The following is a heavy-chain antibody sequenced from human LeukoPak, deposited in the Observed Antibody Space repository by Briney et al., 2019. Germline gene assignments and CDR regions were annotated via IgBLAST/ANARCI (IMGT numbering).Heavy chain of an antibody. Sequence: SETLSLTCTVSGGSISSSTNYWGWIRQPPGKGLEWIGNFYYSGSTYYNPSLKSRVTISVDTSRNQFSLKLTSVTAADTAVYYCARGTGSGWYRYYYYYMDVWGKGTTVTVSS. J-gene: IGHJ6*03. CDR1: GGSISSSTNY. D-gene: IGHD6-19*01. CDR2: FYYSGST. CDR3: ARGTGSGWYRYYYYYMDV. V-gene: IGHV4-39*07.